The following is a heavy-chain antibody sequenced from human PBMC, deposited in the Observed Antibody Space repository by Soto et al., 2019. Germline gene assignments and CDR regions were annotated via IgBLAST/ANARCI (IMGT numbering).Heavy chain of an antibody. CDR1: GYSITSGYY. D-gene: IGHD3-10*01. Sequence: SETLSLTCVISGYSITSGYYWGWVRQSPGKGLEWIGSIYHDGKTYYRPSLRSRLTISVDTSKNHFSMRLASVTAADTAVYYCATDKRVTMVGGWFDPWGQGILVTVS. CDR3: ATDKRVTMVGGWFDP. V-gene: IGHV4-38-2*02. CDR2: IYHDGKT. J-gene: IGHJ5*02.